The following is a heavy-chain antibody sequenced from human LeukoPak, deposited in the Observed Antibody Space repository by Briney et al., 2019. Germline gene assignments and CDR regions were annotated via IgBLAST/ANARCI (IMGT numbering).Heavy chain of an antibody. Sequence: PSETLSLTCTVSGGSISSYYWSWIRQPAGKGLEWIGRIYTSGSTNYNPSLKSRVTMSVHTSKNQFSLKLSSVTAADTAVYYCARDGGAMITFGGVIAGKDDAFDIWGQGTMVTVSS. J-gene: IGHJ3*02. CDR3: ARDGGAMITFGGVIAGKDDAFDI. D-gene: IGHD3-16*02. CDR1: GGSISSYY. V-gene: IGHV4-4*07. CDR2: IYTSGST.